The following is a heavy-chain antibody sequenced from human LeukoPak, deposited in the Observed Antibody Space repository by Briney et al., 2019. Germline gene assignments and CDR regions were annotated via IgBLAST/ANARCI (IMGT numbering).Heavy chain of an antibody. CDR2: IKQDGSEK. Sequence: GGSLRLSCAASGFTFSSYRMSWVRQAPGKGLEWVANIKQDGSEKYYVDSVKGRFTISRDNAKNSLYLQMNSLRAEDTAVYYCARDPVYLRWELLFNFDYWGQGTLVTVSS. CDR3: ARDPVYLRWELLFNFDY. V-gene: IGHV3-7*01. J-gene: IGHJ4*02. CDR1: GFTFSSYR. D-gene: IGHD1-26*01.